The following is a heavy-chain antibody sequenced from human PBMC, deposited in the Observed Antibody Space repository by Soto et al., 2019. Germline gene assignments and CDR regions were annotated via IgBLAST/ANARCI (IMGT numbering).Heavy chain of an antibody. J-gene: IGHJ4*02. CDR1: GFTFSDYE. D-gene: IGHD2-15*01. V-gene: IGHV3-48*03. Sequence: EVQLVESGGGLVQPGGSLRLSCTASGFTFSDYEMNWVRQAPGKGLEWVSYITSGGRSIYYADSVKGRFIISRDNADNSLYLQMNSLRPEDTAVYYCVRRMASPDQWGQGTLVTISS. CDR2: ITSGGRSI. CDR3: VRRMASPDQ.